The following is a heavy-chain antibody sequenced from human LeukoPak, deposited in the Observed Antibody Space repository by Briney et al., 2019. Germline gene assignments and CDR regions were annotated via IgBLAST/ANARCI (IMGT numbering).Heavy chain of an antibody. CDR2: IRYDGSNK. J-gene: IGHJ6*02. Sequence: TGRSLRLSCAASGFTFSTYGIHWVRQAPGKGLEWVAVIRYDGSNKYYADSVKGRFTISRDNSKNTLYLQMNSLRAEDTAVYYCARVRKFPTIVGATRYYYYYDMDVWGQGTTVTVSS. CDR1: GFTFSTYG. D-gene: IGHD1-26*01. V-gene: IGHV3-33*01. CDR3: ARVRKFPTIVGATRYYYYYDMDV.